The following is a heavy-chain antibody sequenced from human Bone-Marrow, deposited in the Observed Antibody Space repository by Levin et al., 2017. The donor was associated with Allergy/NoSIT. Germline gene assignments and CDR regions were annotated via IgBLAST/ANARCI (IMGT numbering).Heavy chain of an antibody. CDR1: GFTFNSYA. Sequence: AGGSLRLSCAASGFTFNSYAMHWVRQAPGKGLEWVAVISYDGGNQNYADSVQGRFTIYRDNSKNTLYLQMNSLRAEDTAVYYCARDEWRYCSGSSCYSGFDYWGQGTLVTVSS. V-gene: IGHV3-30*04. J-gene: IGHJ4*02. CDR3: ARDEWRYCSGSSCYSGFDY. CDR2: ISYDGGNQ. D-gene: IGHD2-15*01.